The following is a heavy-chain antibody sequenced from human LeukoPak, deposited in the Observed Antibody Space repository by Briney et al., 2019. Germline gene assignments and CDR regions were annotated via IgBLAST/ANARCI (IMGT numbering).Heavy chain of an antibody. Sequence: SETLSLTCTVSGGSITNDYWSWIRQPPGKGLEWIGSIYYNGNTYYNPSLKSRVTISVDTSQNQFSLKLRSVPAADTAIYYCARQRYSSGPYYFDSWGQGTLVTVSS. D-gene: IGHD6-19*01. CDR2: IYYNGNT. CDR3: ARQRYSSGPYYFDS. V-gene: IGHV4-59*08. CDR1: GGSITNDY. J-gene: IGHJ4*02.